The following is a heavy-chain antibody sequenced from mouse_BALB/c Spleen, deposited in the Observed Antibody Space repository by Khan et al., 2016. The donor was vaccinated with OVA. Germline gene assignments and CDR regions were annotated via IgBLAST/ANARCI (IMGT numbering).Heavy chain of an antibody. J-gene: IGHJ4*01. CDR1: GYSFTDYN. CDR2: IDPYRGGI. CDR3: ARMNITTDYYAMDY. V-gene: IGHV1S135*01. Sequence: VQLQQSGPELVKPGSSLKVSCKASGYSFTDYNMYWVKQSHGKSLEWIGYIDPYRGGISYNQKFKGTATLTVDKSSSTAFMHLNSLTSEDSAVYFCARMNITTDYYAMDYWGQGTSVTVSS. D-gene: IGHD1-1*01.